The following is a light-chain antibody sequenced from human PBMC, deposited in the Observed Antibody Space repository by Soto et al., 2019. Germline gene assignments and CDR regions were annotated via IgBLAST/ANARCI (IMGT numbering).Light chain of an antibody. CDR2: DAS. CDR3: QQYNSYSTTT. Sequence: DIQMTQSPSTLSASVGDRVTMTCRASQSINSWLAWYQQKPGKAPKLLIYDASSLESGVPSRFSGSGSGTEFTLTISSLQPDDFATYYCQQYNSYSTTTFGQGTKVEIK. CDR1: QSINSW. V-gene: IGKV1-5*01. J-gene: IGKJ1*01.